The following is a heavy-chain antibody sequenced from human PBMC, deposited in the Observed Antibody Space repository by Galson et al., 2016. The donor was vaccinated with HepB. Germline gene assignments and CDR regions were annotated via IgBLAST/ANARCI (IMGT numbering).Heavy chain of an antibody. CDR3: AHYGVRGGN. V-gene: IGHV4-4*02. Sequence: SETLSLTCTVSGVSISSSNWWTWVRQPPGKGLEWIGEIYQSGSTNYSPSLRSRVTISVDKSNNQFSLKLSSVSAAYTAVYYFAHYGVRGGNWGQGTLVTVSS. J-gene: IGHJ4*02. D-gene: IGHD3-10*01. CDR1: GVSISSSNW. CDR2: IYQSGST.